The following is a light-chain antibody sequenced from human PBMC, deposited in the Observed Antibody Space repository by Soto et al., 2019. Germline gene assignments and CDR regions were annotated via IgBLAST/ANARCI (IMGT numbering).Light chain of an antibody. CDR3: VLYMGSGMWV. J-gene: IGLJ3*02. CDR2: STN. Sequence: VVTQEPSFSVSPGRTVTLTCGLSSGSVSTSYYPSWYQQTPGQAPRTLIYSTNTRSSGVPDRFSGSILGNKAALTITGAQADDESDYYCVLYMGSGMWVFGGGTKLTVL. CDR1: SGSVSTSYY. V-gene: IGLV8-61*01.